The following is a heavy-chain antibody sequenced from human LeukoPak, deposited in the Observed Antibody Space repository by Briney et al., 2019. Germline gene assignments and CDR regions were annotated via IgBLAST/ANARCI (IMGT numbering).Heavy chain of an antibody. V-gene: IGHV4-59*01. D-gene: IGHD3-22*01. Sequence: SETLSLTCTVSGGSISSYYWSWVRQPPGKGLEWIGYIYYSGSTNYNPSLKSRVTISVDTSKNQFSLKLSSVTAADTAVYYCARGPENYYDSRDDGFDYWGQGTLVTVSS. J-gene: IGHJ4*02. CDR2: IYYSGST. CDR3: ARGPENYYDSRDDGFDY. CDR1: GGSISSYY.